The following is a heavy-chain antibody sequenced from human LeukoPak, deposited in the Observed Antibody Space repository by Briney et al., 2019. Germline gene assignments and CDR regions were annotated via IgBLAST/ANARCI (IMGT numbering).Heavy chain of an antibody. CDR2: IYYSGST. Sequence: MSSETLSLTCTVSGGSISSGDYYWSWIRQPPGKGLEWIGYIYYSGSTYYNPSLKSRVTISVDTSKNQFSLKLSSVTAADTAVYYCARGPCGDGSSTSCCPDFDYWGQGTLVTVSS. CDR1: GGSISSGDYY. CDR3: ARGPCGDGSSTSCCPDFDY. D-gene: IGHD2-2*01. V-gene: IGHV4-30-4*01. J-gene: IGHJ4*02.